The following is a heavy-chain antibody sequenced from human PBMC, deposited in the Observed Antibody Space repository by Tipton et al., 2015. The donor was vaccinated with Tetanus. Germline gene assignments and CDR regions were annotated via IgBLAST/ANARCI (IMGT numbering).Heavy chain of an antibody. CDR1: GFTFRNYW. V-gene: IGHV3-74*01. J-gene: IGHJ6*02. D-gene: IGHD1-1*01. CDR2: INGEASDT. CDR3: ARRSLTNYGLDV. Sequence: SLRLSCAASGFTFRNYWMHWVRQAPGKGLVWVSRINGEASDTGYADSVKGRFTISRDHAKNTVYPQMNSLRAEDTAVYFCARRSLTNYGLDVWGQGTPVTVSS.